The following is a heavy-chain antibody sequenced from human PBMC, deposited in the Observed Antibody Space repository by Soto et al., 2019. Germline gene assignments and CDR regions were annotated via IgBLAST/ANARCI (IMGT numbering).Heavy chain of an antibody. Sequence: QLHLQESGPGLVKPSETLSLTCAVSGGSISSADYFWGWIRQPPGKGQEWIGSIYYSGTTYYKPSLKSRVTMSVDTSKNQFSLKLSSVTAADTAVYYCAREFAGFGKFDHWGQGTLVTVSS. D-gene: IGHD3-10*01. CDR2: IYYSGTT. J-gene: IGHJ4*02. CDR3: AREFAGFGKFDH. V-gene: IGHV4-39*02. CDR1: GGSISSADYF.